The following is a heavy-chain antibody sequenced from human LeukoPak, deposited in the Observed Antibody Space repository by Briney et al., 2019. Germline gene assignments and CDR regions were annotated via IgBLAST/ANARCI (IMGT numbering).Heavy chain of an antibody. V-gene: IGHV4-39*07. J-gene: IGHJ4*02. CDR2: TYYRGTT. Sequence: SETLSLTCTVSGASISSTSYYWGWIRQPPGKGLEWIGSTYYRGTTYYNPSLKSRVTVSLDTSSNQFSLKLSSVTAADTAVYYCARRGSGWNRWGQGTLVTVSS. CDR1: GASISSTSYY. CDR3: ARRGSGWNR. D-gene: IGHD6-19*01.